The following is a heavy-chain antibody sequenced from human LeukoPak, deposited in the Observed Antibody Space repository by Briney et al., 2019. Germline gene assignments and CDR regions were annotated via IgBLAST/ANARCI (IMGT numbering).Heavy chain of an antibody. J-gene: IGHJ3*02. D-gene: IGHD1-26*01. CDR1: GFTFSSYW. CDR3: ARAYSGSYHPQGAFDI. Sequence: PGGSLRLSCAASGFTFSSYWIGWVRQMPGKGLEWMGIIYPGDSDTRYSPSFQGQVTISADKSISTAYLQWSSLKASDTAMYYCARAYSGSYHPQGAFDIWGQGTMVTVSS. V-gene: IGHV5-51*01. CDR2: IYPGDSDT.